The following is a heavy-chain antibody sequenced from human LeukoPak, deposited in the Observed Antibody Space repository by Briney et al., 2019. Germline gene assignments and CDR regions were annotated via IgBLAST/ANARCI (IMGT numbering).Heavy chain of an antibody. CDR1: GGSISSSSYY. CDR3: ARHRGLILWGGYFDY. D-gene: IGHD2-15*01. J-gene: IGHJ4*02. Sequence: SETLSLTCTVSGGSISSSSYYWGWIRQPPGKGLEWIGSIYYSGSTYYNPSLKSRVTISVDTSKNQFSLKLSSVTAADTAVYYCARHRGLILWGGYFDYWGQGTLVTVSS. CDR2: IYYSGST. V-gene: IGHV4-39*01.